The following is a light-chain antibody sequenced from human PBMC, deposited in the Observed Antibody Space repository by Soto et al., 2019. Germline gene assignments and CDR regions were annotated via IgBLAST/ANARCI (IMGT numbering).Light chain of an antibody. Sequence: DVVLTQSPLSLPVNFGQPASISCRSSKSLVYGDGNTHLSWFHQRPGQSPRRLIYRVSSRDPGVPDRFSGSGSGTDFTLEISRVEAEDVGIYFCTQGTHWPRTFGQGTKVEVK. CDR1: KSLVYGDGNTH. V-gene: IGKV2-30*01. J-gene: IGKJ1*01. CDR2: RVS. CDR3: TQGTHWPRT.